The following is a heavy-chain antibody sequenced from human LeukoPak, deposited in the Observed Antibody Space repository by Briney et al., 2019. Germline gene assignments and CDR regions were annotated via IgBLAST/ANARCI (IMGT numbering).Heavy chain of an antibody. Sequence: AGGSLRLSCAASGFTFSSYSMNWVRQAPGKGLEWVSSISSSSSYIYYADSVKGRFTTSRDNAKNSLYLQMNSLRAEDTAVYYCARAFSSGWYYWGQGTLVTVSS. CDR1: GFTFSSYS. V-gene: IGHV3-21*01. J-gene: IGHJ4*02. CDR2: ISSSSSYI. D-gene: IGHD6-19*01. CDR3: ARAFSSGWYY.